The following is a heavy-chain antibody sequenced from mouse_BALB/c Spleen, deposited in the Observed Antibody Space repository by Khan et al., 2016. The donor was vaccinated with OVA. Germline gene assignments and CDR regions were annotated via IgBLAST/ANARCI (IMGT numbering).Heavy chain of an antibody. CDR2: INPSNGDT. J-gene: IGHJ3*01. CDR1: GYTFTSYY. Sequence: VQLKQSGAELVKPGASVRLSCKASGYTFTSYYLYWVKQRPGQGLEWIGDINPSNGDTNFNEKFKSKATLTVDKSSSTAYIHLNSLTYEDSAIYYCTRSGYGSFDYWGQGTLVTVSA. D-gene: IGHD2-2*01. CDR3: TRSGYGSFDY. V-gene: IGHV1-53*01.